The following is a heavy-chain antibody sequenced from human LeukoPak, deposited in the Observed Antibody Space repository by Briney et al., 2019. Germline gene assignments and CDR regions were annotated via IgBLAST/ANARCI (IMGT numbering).Heavy chain of an antibody. CDR1: GGSISSSNW. D-gene: IGHD2-2*02. CDR3: ARNLKIVVVPAAIQRHYYYYGMDV. CDR2: IYHSGST. J-gene: IGHJ6*02. Sequence: SETLSLTCAVSGGSISSSNWWSWVRQPPGKGLEWIGEIYHSGSTNYNPSLKSRVTISVDTSKNQFSLKLSSVTAADTAVYYCARNLKIVVVPAAIQRHYYYYGMDVWGQGTTVTVSS. V-gene: IGHV4-4*02.